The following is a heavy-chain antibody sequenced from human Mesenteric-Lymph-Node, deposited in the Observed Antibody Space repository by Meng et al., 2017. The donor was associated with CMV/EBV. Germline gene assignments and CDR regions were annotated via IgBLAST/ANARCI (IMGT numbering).Heavy chain of an antibody. Sequence: QVQLVQSGAEVKKPGSSVKVSCKASGGTFSSYTISWVRQAPGQGLEWMGRIIPILGIANYAQKFQGRVTITADKSTSTAYMELSSLRSEDTAVYYCAGGIAAAGSRRFDPWGQGTLVTVSS. J-gene: IGHJ5*02. CDR1: GGTFSSYT. D-gene: IGHD6-13*01. CDR3: AGGIAAAGSRRFDP. CDR2: IIPILGIA. V-gene: IGHV1-69*02.